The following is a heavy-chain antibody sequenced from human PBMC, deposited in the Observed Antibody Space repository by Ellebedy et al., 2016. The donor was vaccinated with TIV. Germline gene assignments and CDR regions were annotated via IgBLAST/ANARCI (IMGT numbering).Heavy chain of an antibody. V-gene: IGHV3-15*01. Sequence: GGSLRLSXAASGFTFSNACMTWVRQAPGKGPEWVGRIKRVAEGGILDYAAPVKGRFAISRDDSRNTLYLQMNSLQTDDTGVYYCATEKGATNQYYHGMDVWGQGTTVTVSS. J-gene: IGHJ6*02. D-gene: IGHD1-14*01. CDR2: IKRVAEGGIL. CDR1: GFTFSNAC. CDR3: ATEKGATNQYYHGMDV.